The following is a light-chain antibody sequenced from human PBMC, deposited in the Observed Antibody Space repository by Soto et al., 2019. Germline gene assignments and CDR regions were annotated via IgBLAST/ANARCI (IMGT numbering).Light chain of an antibody. CDR3: SSKRSSDTLYV. Sequence: QSALTQPASLSGSPGQSITISCAGTSSDIGGSKYVSWYQQHPGKAPKLIIYEVTYRPSGVSARFSGSKSGSTASLTVSGLQAEDEADYYCSSKRSSDTLYVFGTGTKLTVL. J-gene: IGLJ1*01. CDR2: EVT. CDR1: SSDIGGSKY. V-gene: IGLV2-14*01.